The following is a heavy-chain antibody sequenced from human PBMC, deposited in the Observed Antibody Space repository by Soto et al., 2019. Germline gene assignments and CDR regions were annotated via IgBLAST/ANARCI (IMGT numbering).Heavy chain of an antibody. J-gene: IGHJ5*02. V-gene: IGHV3-23*01. CDR3: AKKITAAAGYNWFDP. D-gene: IGHD6-13*01. CDR1: GFTFSSYA. Sequence: PGGSLRLSCAASGFTFSSYAMSWVRQAPGKGLEWVSAISGSGGSTYYADSAKGRFTISRDNSKNTLYLQMNSLRAEDTAVYYCAKKITAAAGYNWFDPWGQGTLVTVSS. CDR2: ISGSGGST.